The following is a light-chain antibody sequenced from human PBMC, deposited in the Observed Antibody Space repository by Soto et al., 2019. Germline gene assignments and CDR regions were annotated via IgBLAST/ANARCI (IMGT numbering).Light chain of an antibody. CDR2: VAS. J-gene: IGKJ1*01. Sequence: DIQMTQSPSSLSASVGDRVTITCRASQGISNYLAWYQQQPGKVPKLLIYVASTLQSRVPSRFSGRGYGTDFTLTISSLQPEDVATYYWQKYNSAPWTCGQGTQGEIK. V-gene: IGKV1-27*01. CDR3: QKYNSAPWT. CDR1: QGISNY.